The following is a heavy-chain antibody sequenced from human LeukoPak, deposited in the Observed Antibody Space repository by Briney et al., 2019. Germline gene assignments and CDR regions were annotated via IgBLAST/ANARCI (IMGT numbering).Heavy chain of an antibody. D-gene: IGHD4-17*01. CDR2: IWYDGSKE. V-gene: IGHV3-33*01. CDR1: GSTFSSYG. Sequence: GGSLRPSCVASGSTFSSYGMHWVRQAPGKGLEWVAVIWYDGSKEDYADSVKGRFTISRDNSKNIVWLQMNSLRAEDTAVYYCARAYYGDGAWGQGTLVTVSS. CDR3: ARAYYGDGA. J-gene: IGHJ5*02.